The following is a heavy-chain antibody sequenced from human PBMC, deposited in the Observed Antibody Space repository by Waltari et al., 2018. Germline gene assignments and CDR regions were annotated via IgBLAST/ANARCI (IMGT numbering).Heavy chain of an antibody. CDR2: ISYDGGSK. J-gene: IGHJ4*02. CDR3: ATHLSSALLWAGR. Sequence: QVQLVESGGGLVQPGRSLRLSCAASGFNLSRTSMYWVRQAPGKGLDWVGLISYDGGSKYYAESVRGRFTISRDNSKDTLSLQMNNLRLEDTATYYCATHLSSALLWAGRWGQGTLVIVSS. V-gene: IGHV3-30-3*01. D-gene: IGHD2-21*01. CDR1: GFNLSRTS.